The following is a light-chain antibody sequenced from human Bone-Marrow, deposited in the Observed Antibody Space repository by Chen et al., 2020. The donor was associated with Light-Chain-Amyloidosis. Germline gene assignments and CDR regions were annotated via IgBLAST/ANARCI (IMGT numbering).Light chain of an antibody. CDR1: SGSIATNY. V-gene: IGLV6-57*01. CDR2: EDD. Sequence: NFMLTQPHSVSECPGKTVIISCTRSSGSIATNYVQWYQQRPGSSPTTVIYEDDQRHSGVPDRFSGSIDRSSNSAYLTSSGLKTEDEADYYCQSYQGSSQGVFGGGTTLTVL. J-gene: IGLJ3*02. CDR3: QSYQGSSQGV.